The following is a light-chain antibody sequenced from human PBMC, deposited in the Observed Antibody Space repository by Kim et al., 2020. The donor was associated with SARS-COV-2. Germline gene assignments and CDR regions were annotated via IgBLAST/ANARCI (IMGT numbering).Light chain of an antibody. Sequence: SYELTQPSSVSVSPGQTARITCSGDVLAKKYARWFQQKPVQAPVLVIYKDSERPSGIPERFSGSSSGTTVTLTISGAQVEDEADFYCYSAADNIGVFGGGTQLTVL. V-gene: IGLV3-27*01. J-gene: IGLJ3*02. CDR2: KDS. CDR3: YSAADNIGV. CDR1: VLAKKY.